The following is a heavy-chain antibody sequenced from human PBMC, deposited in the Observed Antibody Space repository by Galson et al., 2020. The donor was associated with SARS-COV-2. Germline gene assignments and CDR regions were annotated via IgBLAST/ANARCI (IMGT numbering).Heavy chain of an antibody. CDR1: GFTFSTYV. J-gene: IGHJ3*01. CDR3: ARDRSVDGWRDAVGV. V-gene: IGHV3-30*01. CDR2: ITNDGSHT. D-gene: IGHD2-15*01. Sequence: GASLKISCAASGFTFSTYVIYWVRPAPGKGLEWVELITNDGSHTNYADSVQGRFTVSRDNSKNTLYLEMKSLGTGDTAVYYCARDRSVDGWRDAVGVWGQGTMVTVSS.